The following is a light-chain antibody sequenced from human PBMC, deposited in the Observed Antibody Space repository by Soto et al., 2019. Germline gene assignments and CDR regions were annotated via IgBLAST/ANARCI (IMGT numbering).Light chain of an antibody. CDR3: LHDYSYTLT. Sequence: AIQLTQSPSSLSASVGDRVTITCRASQGISTDLGWYRQKPGRAPEFLISGASSLQSGVPSRFSGSGSGSAFTLSIFSLQPVDFAPYHCLHDYSYTLTFGPGTKVEIK. J-gene: IGKJ1*01. CDR1: QGISTD. CDR2: GAS. V-gene: IGKV1-6*02.